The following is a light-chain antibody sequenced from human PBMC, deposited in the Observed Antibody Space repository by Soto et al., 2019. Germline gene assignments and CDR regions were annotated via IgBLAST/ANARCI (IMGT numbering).Light chain of an antibody. V-gene: IGKV3-15*01. J-gene: IGKJ2*01. Sequence: IVVTQSPGTLSVSPGERATLSCRASQGIGTNLAWYQQRPGQAPRLLIYAASSRATDIPARFTGRGSGTEFTLTISSLQSEDFAVYFCQQYNNWPLYTFGQGTKLEI. CDR2: AAS. CDR3: QQYNNWPLYT. CDR1: QGIGTN.